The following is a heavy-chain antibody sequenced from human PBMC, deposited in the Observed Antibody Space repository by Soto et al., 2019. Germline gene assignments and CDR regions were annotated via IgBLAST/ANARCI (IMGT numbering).Heavy chain of an antibody. Sequence: QVQLVQSGAEVKKPGSSVKVSCKASGGTHSNYAFSWVRQAPGQGLEWVGGTIPIFGAVIYAQNFQRRVTITADRSTSTAYLELSSLRYEDTAVYYCSRARGYCSGTGCYSGFWGQGTLVTVSP. CDR3: SRARGYCSGTGCYSGF. CDR2: TIPIFGAV. J-gene: IGHJ4*02. CDR1: GGTHSNYA. D-gene: IGHD2-2*02. V-gene: IGHV1-69*06.